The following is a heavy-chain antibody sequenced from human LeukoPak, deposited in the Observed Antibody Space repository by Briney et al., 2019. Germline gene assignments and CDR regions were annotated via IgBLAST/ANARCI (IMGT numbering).Heavy chain of an antibody. Sequence: SETLSLTCTVSGGSISSYYWSWIRQPPGKGLEWIGYIYYSGSTNYNPSLKSRVTISVDTSKNQFSLKLSSVTAADTAVYYCAGGGYDSFFDYWGQGTLVTVSS. CDR1: GGSISSYY. D-gene: IGHD5-12*01. V-gene: IGHV4-59*01. CDR2: IYYSGST. CDR3: AGGGYDSFFDY. J-gene: IGHJ4*02.